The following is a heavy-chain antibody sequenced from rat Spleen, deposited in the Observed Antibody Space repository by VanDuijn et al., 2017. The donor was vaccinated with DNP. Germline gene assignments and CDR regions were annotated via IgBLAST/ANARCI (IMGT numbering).Heavy chain of an antibody. V-gene: IGHV3-1*01. J-gene: IGHJ1*01. D-gene: IGHD1-12*02. Sequence: EVQLQESGPCLVKPSQPLSLTCSVTGYSITSNYWGWIRKFPGSKMEWMGYISYSGGTGYSPSLKSRISITRDTSKRQFFLQLNSVTTEDTATYYCARAYYDGTYYPNWYFDFWGPGTTVTVSS. CDR2: ISYSGGT. CDR1: GYSITSNY. CDR3: ARAYYDGTYYPNWYFDF.